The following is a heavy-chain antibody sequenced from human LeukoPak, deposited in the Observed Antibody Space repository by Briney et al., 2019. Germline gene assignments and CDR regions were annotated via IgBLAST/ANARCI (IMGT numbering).Heavy chain of an antibody. D-gene: IGHD4-23*01. CDR3: AKAPTTVVPRGYFDY. Sequence: TGGSLRLSCAASGFTFSSYAMSWVRQAPGKGLEWVSGFSGSGGSTYYADSVKGRFTISRDNSKNTLYLQMNSLRAEDTAVYYCAKAPTTVVPRGYFDYWGQGTLVTVSS. CDR1: GFTFSSYA. J-gene: IGHJ4*02. V-gene: IGHV3-23*01. CDR2: FSGSGGST.